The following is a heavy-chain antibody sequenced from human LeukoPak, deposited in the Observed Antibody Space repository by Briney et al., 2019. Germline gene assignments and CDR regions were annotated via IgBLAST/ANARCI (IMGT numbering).Heavy chain of an antibody. CDR3: ASVGVTNFDY. CDR1: GYSISSGYY. D-gene: IGHD1-26*01. J-gene: IGHJ4*02. Sequence: SETLSLTCTVSGYSISSGYYWGWIRQPPGKGLEWIGSIYHSGSTHYNPSLKSRVTISVDTSKNQFSLKLSSVTAADTAVYYCASVGVTNFDYWGQGALVTVSS. CDR2: IYHSGST. V-gene: IGHV4-38-2*02.